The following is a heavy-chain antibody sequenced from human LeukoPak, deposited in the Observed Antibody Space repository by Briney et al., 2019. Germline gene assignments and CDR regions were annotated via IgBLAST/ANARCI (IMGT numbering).Heavy chain of an antibody. V-gene: IGHV3-23*01. CDR3: ARRRNYDILTGYYTPFDY. J-gene: IGHJ4*02. D-gene: IGHD3-9*01. Sequence: GGSLRLSCAASGFTFSSYAMSWVRQAPGKGLEWFSAISGSGGNTYYADSVKGRFTISRDNSKNTLYLQMNSLRAEDTAVYYCARRRNYDILTGYYTPFDYWGQGTLVTVSS. CDR1: GFTFSSYA. CDR2: ISGSGGNT.